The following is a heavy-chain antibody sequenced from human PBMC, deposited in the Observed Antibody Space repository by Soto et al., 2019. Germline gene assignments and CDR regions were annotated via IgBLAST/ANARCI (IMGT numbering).Heavy chain of an antibody. D-gene: IGHD6-13*01. J-gene: IGHJ6*02. CDR3: GRYTSRTRAGYYYYGMDG. CDR1: GFTFSSYG. CDR2: IWYDGSNK. Sequence: GGSLRLSCAASGFTFSSYGMHWGRQAPGKGLEWVAVIWYDGSNKYYADSVKGRFTISRDNSKNTLYLQMNSLRAEDTAAYYCGRYTSRTRAGYYYYGMDGWGQGTTVTVSS. V-gene: IGHV3-33*01.